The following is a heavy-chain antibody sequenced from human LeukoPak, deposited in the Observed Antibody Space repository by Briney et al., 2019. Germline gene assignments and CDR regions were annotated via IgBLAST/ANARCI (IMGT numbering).Heavy chain of an antibody. J-gene: IGHJ1*01. D-gene: IGHD4-17*01. CDR2: IIPILGIA. CDR3: AEATVTEVPTRGEYLQH. V-gene: IGHV1-69*04. Sequence: SVKVSCKASGGTFSSYAISWVRQAPGQGLEWMGRIIPILGIANYAQKFQGRVTITADKSTSTAYMELSSLRSEDTAVYYCAEATVTEVPTRGEYLQHWGQGTLVTVSS. CDR1: GGTFSSYA.